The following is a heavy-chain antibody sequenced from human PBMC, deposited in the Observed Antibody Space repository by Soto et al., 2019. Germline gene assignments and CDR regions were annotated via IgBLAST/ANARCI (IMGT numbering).Heavy chain of an antibody. CDR3: TTGLSNGYYNFDY. J-gene: IGHJ4*02. CDR2: IKGEADGGTT. D-gene: IGHD3-22*01. Sequence: GGCTGLSCAASRVSVKNAGVNWVRQNPGKGLEWVGRIKGEADGGTTDYAAPVKGRITISRDHSKDTLYLRMNSLKTGDTAVYYCTTGLSNGYYNFDYWGQGTPVTVSS. V-gene: IGHV3-15*01. CDR1: RVSVKNAG.